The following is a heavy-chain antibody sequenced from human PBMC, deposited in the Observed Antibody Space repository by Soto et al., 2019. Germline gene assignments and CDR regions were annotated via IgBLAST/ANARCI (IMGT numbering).Heavy chain of an antibody. CDR2: IIGSGGST. Sequence: GGSLRLSCAASGFTFSSYAMSWVRQAPGKGLEWVSAIIGSGGSTYYADSVKGRFTISRDNSNNTLYLQMNSLRAEDTAVYYCAKARSGYYLLFDYWGQGTLVTVSS. CDR1: GFTFSSYA. V-gene: IGHV3-23*01. CDR3: AKARSGYYLLFDY. J-gene: IGHJ4*02. D-gene: IGHD3-22*01.